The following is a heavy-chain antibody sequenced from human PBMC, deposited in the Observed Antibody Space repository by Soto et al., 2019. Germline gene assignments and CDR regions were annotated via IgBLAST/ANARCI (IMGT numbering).Heavy chain of an antibody. Sequence: GASVKVSCKASGGTFSSYAISCVRQAPGQGLEWMGGIIPIFGTANYAQKFQGRVTITADESTSTAYMELSSLRSEDTAVYYCARFDCSGGSCSSSYWYFDLWGRGTLVTVSS. J-gene: IGHJ2*01. V-gene: IGHV1-69*13. D-gene: IGHD2-15*01. CDR2: IIPIFGTA. CDR3: ARFDCSGGSCSSSYWYFDL. CDR1: GGTFSSYA.